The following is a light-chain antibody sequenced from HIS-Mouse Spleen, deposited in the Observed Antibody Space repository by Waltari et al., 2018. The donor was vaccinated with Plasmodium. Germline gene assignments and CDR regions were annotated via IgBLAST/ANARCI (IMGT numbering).Light chain of an antibody. Sequence: SYELSQPLSVSVALGQTASITCGGNTLGSKNVHWYQQKPGQAPVLFIYRDSNRPSGIPERFSGSNSGNTATLTISRAQAGDEADYYCQVWDSSTVVFGGGTKLTVL. V-gene: IGLV3-9*01. CDR3: QVWDSSTVV. CDR2: RDS. CDR1: TLGSKN. J-gene: IGLJ2*01.